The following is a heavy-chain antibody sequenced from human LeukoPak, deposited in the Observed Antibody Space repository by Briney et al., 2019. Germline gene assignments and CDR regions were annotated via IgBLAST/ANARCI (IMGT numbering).Heavy chain of an antibody. V-gene: IGHV1-18*01. CDR3: ARVHRSTPLHFDG. CDR1: GYTFTNYG. CDR2: ISAYNGHT. Sequence: GASVKVSCTASGYTFTNYGISWARQAPGQGLEWMGWISAYNGHTVYAQKLQGRVTTTTDTSTSTAYMELRSLRSDDTAVYYCARVHRSTPLHFDGWGQGTLVTVSS. J-gene: IGHJ4*02. D-gene: IGHD1-14*01.